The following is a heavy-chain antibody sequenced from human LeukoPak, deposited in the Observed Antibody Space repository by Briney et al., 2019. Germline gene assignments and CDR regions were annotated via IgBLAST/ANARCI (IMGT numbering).Heavy chain of an antibody. CDR2: ISGSGAKT. V-gene: IGHV3-23*01. CDR3: AKDHANTPVVTN. J-gene: IGHJ4*02. Sequence: PGGSLRLSCAASGFTFSTYAMNWVRQAPGKGLEWVSAISGSGAKTYYADFVKGRFTISRDNSKNTLYLQMNSLRAEDTAVYYCAKDHANTPVVTNWGQGILVSVSS. CDR1: GFTFSTYA. D-gene: IGHD2-21*02.